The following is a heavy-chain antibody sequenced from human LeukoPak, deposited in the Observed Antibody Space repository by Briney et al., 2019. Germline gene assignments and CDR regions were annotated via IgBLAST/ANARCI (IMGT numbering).Heavy chain of an antibody. CDR1: GGSISSSSYY. CDR2: IYYSGST. V-gene: IGHV4-39*01. Sequence: SETLSLTCTVSGGSISSSSYYWGWIRQPPGKGLEWIGSIYYSGSTYYNPSLKSRVTISVDTSKNQFSLKLSSVTAADTAVYYCARYHSGEFDYWGQGTLVIVSS. CDR3: ARYHSGEFDY. J-gene: IGHJ4*02. D-gene: IGHD3-10*01.